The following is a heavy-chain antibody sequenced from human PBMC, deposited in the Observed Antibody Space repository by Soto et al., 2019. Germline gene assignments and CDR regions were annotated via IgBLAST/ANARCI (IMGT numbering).Heavy chain of an antibody. V-gene: IGHV3-74*03. CDR1: GFTFSSYW. J-gene: IGHJ4*02. CDR2: IKPDGSRA. CDR3: ARDNNWSYDS. D-gene: IGHD1-1*01. Sequence: LRLSCAASGFTFSSYWMHWVRQAPGEGLVWVSYIKPDGSRAKDADSVKGRFTISRDNARNTLYLRMNSLRAEDTAVYYCARDNNWSYDSWGRGTLVTVSS.